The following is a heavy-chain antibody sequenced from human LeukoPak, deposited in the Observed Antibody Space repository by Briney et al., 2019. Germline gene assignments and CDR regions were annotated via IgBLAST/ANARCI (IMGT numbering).Heavy chain of an antibody. CDR3: ARARSWGQSEFDY. CDR1: GDNVSTNSAA. Sequence: SQTLSLTCAISGDNVSTNSAAGNWIRQSPSRRPEWVGRTYYRSKWNNDSAVSVTSRISIRPDTCTNQFCLLRQSVTPHDTSVYFRARARSWGQSEFDYWGQGSLVSVCS. CDR2: TYYRSKWNN. V-gene: IGHV6-1*01. D-gene: IGHD6-13*01. J-gene: IGHJ4*02.